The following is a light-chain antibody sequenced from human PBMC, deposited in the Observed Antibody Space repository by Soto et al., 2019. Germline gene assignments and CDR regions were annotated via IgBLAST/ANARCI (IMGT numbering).Light chain of an antibody. CDR1: ELGDKY. Sequence: SYELTQPPSVSVSPGQTASITCSGDELGDKYVCWYQQKPGQSPVLVIYEDNKRPSGIPERFSGSNSGNTATLTISETQTMDEADYYCQAWDSSTARFGTGTKLPVL. V-gene: IGLV3-1*01. CDR2: EDN. J-gene: IGLJ1*01. CDR3: QAWDSSTAR.